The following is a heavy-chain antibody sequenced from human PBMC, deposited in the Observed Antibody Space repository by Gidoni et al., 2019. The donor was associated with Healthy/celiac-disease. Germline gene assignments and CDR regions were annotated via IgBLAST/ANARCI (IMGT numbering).Heavy chain of an antibody. D-gene: IGHD1-26*01. V-gene: IGHV3-23*01. Sequence: EVQLLESGGGLVQPGGSLRLSCAASGFTFSSYAMSWVRQAPGKGLEWVSAISGSGGSTYYADSVKGRFTISRDNSKNTLYLQMNSLRAEDTAVYYCAKDLELASYYYYYYGMDVWGQGTTVTVSS. CDR3: AKDLELASYYYYYYGMDV. CDR1: GFTFSSYA. J-gene: IGHJ6*02. CDR2: ISGSGGST.